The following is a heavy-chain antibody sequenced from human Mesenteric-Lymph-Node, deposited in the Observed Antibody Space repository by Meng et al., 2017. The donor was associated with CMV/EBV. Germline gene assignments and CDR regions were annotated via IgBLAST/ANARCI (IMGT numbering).Heavy chain of an antibody. CDR3: ARDWPGRGMDY. V-gene: IGHV4-59*11. CDR1: GDSMTSHY. CDR2: IYYYGST. D-gene: IGHD3/OR15-3a*01. Sequence: SETLSLTCFVSGDSMTSHYWSWIRQSPRRGLEWIGYIYYYGSTDYNPSLKSRVTISLDTAKNEFSLSLTSVTAADTAVYFCARDWPGRGMDYWGQGMLVTVSS. J-gene: IGHJ4*02.